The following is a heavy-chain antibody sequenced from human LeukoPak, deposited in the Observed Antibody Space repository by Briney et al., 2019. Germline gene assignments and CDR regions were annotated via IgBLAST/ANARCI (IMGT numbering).Heavy chain of an antibody. D-gene: IGHD3-22*01. Sequence: GGSLRLSCAASGFTFSSYGMHWVRQAPGKGLEWVAFMRYDGSNKYYADSVKVRFTISRDNSKNTLYVQMNSLRAEDTAVYYCAKDNGPDYYDSSGYYDPYYMDVWGKGTTVTVSS. CDR3: AKDNGPDYYDSSGYYDPYYMDV. CDR2: MRYDGSNK. J-gene: IGHJ6*03. CDR1: GFTFSSYG. V-gene: IGHV3-30*02.